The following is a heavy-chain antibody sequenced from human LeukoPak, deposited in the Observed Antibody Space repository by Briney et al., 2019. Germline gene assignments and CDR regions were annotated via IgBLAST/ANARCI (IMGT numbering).Heavy chain of an antibody. CDR3: AKDRWGIGVGATLDY. CDR2: ISSSSSYI. D-gene: IGHD1-26*01. J-gene: IGHJ4*02. V-gene: IGHV3-21*01. Sequence: GGSLRLSCAASGFTFSSYSMNWVRQAPGKGLEWVSSISSSSSYIYYADSVKGRFTISRDNSKNTLYLQMNSLRVEDTAVYYCAKDRWGIGVGATLDYWGQGTLVTVSS. CDR1: GFTFSSYS.